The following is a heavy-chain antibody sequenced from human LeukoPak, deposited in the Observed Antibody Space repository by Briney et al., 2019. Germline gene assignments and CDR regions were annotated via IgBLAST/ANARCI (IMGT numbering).Heavy chain of an antibody. D-gene: IGHD3-16*02. CDR3: ARDYDYVWGSYRLDY. CDR1: GGSISGSSYY. J-gene: IGHJ4*02. Sequence: SETLSLTCTVSGGSISGSSYYWGWIRQPPGKGLEWIGSIYYSGSTYYNPSLKSRVTISVDTSKNQFSLKLSSVTAADTAVYYCARDYDYVWGSYRLDYWGQGTLVTVSS. CDR2: IYYSGST. V-gene: IGHV4-39*07.